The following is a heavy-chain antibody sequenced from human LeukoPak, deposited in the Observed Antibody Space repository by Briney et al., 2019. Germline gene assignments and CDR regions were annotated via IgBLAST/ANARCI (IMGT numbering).Heavy chain of an antibody. CDR2: IIPIFGTA. V-gene: IGHV1-69*05. CDR1: GGTFSSYA. D-gene: IGHD6-13*01. CDR3: AGDRPSSWYYSFDY. J-gene: IGHJ4*02. Sequence: SVKVSCKASGGTFSSYAISWVRQAPGQGLEWVGGIIPIFGTANYAQKFQGRVTMTRDTSTSTVYMELSSLRSEDTAVYYCAGDRPSSWYYSFDYWGQGTLVTVSS.